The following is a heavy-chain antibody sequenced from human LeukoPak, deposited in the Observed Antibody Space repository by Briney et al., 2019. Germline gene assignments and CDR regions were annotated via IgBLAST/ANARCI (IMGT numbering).Heavy chain of an antibody. CDR1: GFTFSSYA. Sequence: PGGSLRLSCAASGFTFSSYAMSWVRQAPGKWLEWVSAISGSGGSTYYADSVKGRFTISRDNSKNTLYLQMNSLRAEDTAVYYCADLGLLEYYYMDVWGKGTTVTVSS. V-gene: IGHV3-23*01. CDR3: ADLGLLEYYYMDV. D-gene: IGHD3-16*01. CDR2: ISGSGGST. J-gene: IGHJ6*03.